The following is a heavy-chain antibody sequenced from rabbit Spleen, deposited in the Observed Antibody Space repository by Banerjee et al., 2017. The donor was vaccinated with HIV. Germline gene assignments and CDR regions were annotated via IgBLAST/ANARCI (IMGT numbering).Heavy chain of an antibody. CDR2: IYAGSSGIT. D-gene: IGHD7-1*01. CDR3: ARSHDGYSYPAWNL. CDR1: GFSFSGNYW. V-gene: IGHV1S45*01. Sequence: EESGGGLVQPEGSLTLTCTASGFSFSGNYWICWVRQAPGKGLEWIACIYAGSSGITYYASWAKGRFTISKTSSTTVTLQMTSLTAADTATYFCARSHDGYSYPAWNLWGPGTLVTVS. J-gene: IGHJ4*01.